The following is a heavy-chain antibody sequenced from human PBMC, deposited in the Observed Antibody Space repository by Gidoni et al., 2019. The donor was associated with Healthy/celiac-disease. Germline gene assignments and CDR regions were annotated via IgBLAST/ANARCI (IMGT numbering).Heavy chain of an antibody. V-gene: IGHV1-18*01. CDR1: GYTFTSYG. D-gene: IGHD2-2*02. J-gene: IGHJ5*02. CDR2: ISAYNVNT. CDR3: AREVDVVVPAAIPRGPGDNWFDP. Sequence: QVQLVQSGAEVKKPGASVKVSCKASGYTFTSYGISWVRPAPGQGLEWMGWISAYNVNTNYAQKLQGRVTMTTDTSTSTAYMELRSLRSDDTAVYYCAREVDVVVPAAIPRGPGDNWFDPWGQGTLVTVSS.